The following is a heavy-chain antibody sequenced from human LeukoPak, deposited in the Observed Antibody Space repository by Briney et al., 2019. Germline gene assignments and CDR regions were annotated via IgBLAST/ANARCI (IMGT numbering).Heavy chain of an antibody. CDR1: GYTVSSYG. CDR3: ARDKGDIVVVPEFDT. J-gene: IGHJ5*02. Sequence: ASVEVSCKAFGYTVSSYGIRWWRQAPGLGAGGLGGMSAYNGKTKFEQKHQGRVTMATDTSTGTAYMEWRSLRSDHTAVYYCARDKGDIVVVPEFDTWGQGALVTVSS. V-gene: IGHV1-18*01. CDR2: MSAYNGKT. D-gene: IGHD2-2*01.